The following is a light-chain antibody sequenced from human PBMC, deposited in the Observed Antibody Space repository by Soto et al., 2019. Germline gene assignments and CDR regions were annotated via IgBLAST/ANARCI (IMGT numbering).Light chain of an antibody. J-gene: IGKJ4*01. Sequence: DIQMTQSPSTLSASVGDTVTITCRASQSIGNWLAWYQQKPGRAPKLLIYDASSLESGVPSRFSGSGSGTEFTLTISSLQPDDFATYYCQQYNSYSPLTFGGGTKVDIK. V-gene: IGKV1-5*01. CDR3: QQYNSYSPLT. CDR2: DAS. CDR1: QSIGNW.